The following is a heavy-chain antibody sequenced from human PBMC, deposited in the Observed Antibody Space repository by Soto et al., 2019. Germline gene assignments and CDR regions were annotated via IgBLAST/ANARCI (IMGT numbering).Heavy chain of an antibody. J-gene: IGHJ4*02. V-gene: IGHV4-39*01. CDR2: IYYSGST. CDR1: GGSISSSSYY. CDR3: ARIRITMVRGAMGPFDY. D-gene: IGHD3-10*01. Sequence: SETLSLTCTVSGGSISSSSYYWGWIRQPPGKGLEWIGSIYYSGSTYYNPSLKSRVTISVDTSKNQFSLKLSSVTAADTAVYYCARIRITMVRGAMGPFDYWGQGTLVTVSS.